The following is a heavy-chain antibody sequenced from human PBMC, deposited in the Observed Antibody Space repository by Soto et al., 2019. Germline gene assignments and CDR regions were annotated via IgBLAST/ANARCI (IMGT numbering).Heavy chain of an antibody. CDR2: IIPILDIP. V-gene: IGHV1-69*02. CDR3: ASHFAGVLVLGTSPPGGDNYGWDV. Sequence: QVQLVQSGAEVKKPGSSVRVSCKASGGTFSRYTFTWVRQAPGQGLEWMGRIIPILDIPNYAQNFQGRVTMTADQSPSPASMALSRLTSGATAVYYCASHFAGVLVLGTSPPGGDNYGWDVWGQGTTVTVSS. J-gene: IGHJ6*02. CDR1: GGTFSRYT. D-gene: IGHD2-8*02.